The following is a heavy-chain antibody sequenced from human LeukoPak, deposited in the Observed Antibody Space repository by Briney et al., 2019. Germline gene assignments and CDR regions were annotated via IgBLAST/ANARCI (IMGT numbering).Heavy chain of an antibody. J-gene: IGHJ4*02. Sequence: GGSLRLSCAASGFTFSSYAMSWVRQAPGKGLEWVSGISSSGGSTVYADSVKGRFTISRDNFRNTVFLQMNSLRAEDTAVYYCASSGWYDYFDYWGQGTLVTVSS. CDR1: GFTFSSYA. V-gene: IGHV3-23*01. CDR3: ASSGWYDYFDY. CDR2: ISSSGGST. D-gene: IGHD6-19*01.